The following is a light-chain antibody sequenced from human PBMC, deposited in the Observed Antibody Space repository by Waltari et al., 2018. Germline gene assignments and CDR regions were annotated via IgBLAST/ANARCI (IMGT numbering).Light chain of an antibody. J-gene: IGLJ3*02. Sequence: QSALTQTASVSGSPGQSITISRTGTSSDVGSYNIGPWYQQHPGKVPKFMIYEGSERPSGVSNRFSGTKSGNTATLTISGLQAEDEADYYCCSYAGSNSWVFGGGTKLTVV. CDR3: CSYAGSNSWV. CDR1: SSDVGSYNI. CDR2: EGS. V-gene: IGLV2-23*01.